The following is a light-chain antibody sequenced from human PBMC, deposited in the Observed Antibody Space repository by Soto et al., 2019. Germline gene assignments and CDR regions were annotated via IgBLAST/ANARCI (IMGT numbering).Light chain of an antibody. Sequence: DIQMTQSLSSLSASVGDRVIITCRASQGIRTDLSWHQQKPGEAPKRLIYAASRLQSGVPSRFRGSGSGTEFTLTISSLQPEDFATYYCLQHISYPLTFGPGTKVEI. J-gene: IGKJ3*01. V-gene: IGKV1-17*01. CDR1: QGIRTD. CDR3: LQHISYPLT. CDR2: AAS.